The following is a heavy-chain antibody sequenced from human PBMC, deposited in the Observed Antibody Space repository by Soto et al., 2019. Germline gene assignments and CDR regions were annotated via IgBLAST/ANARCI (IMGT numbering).Heavy chain of an antibody. CDR2: ISSSVSIT. CDR1: GFTFSSYS. Sequence: PGGSLRLSCAASGFTFSSYSMNWVRQAPGKGLEWVSYISSSVSITYYADSVEGRFTLSRDNGKNSLFLQMNSLTDEDTAIYYCVRHITLDCWGQGTLVTVSS. V-gene: IGHV3-48*02. J-gene: IGHJ4*02. D-gene: IGHD1-20*01. CDR3: VRHITLDC.